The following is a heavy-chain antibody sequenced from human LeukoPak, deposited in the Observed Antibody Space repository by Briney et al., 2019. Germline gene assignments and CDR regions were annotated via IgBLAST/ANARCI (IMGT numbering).Heavy chain of an antibody. J-gene: IGHJ3*02. Sequence: PSETLSLTCDVSGGSIDSTNWWNWIRQPPGKGLEWIGYIYHSGSTYYNPSLKSRVTISVDRSKNQFSLKLSSVTAADTAVYYCARSDSYGDYKDAFDIWGQGTMVTVSS. CDR3: ARSDSYGDYKDAFDI. CDR2: IYHSGST. V-gene: IGHV4-30-2*01. D-gene: IGHD4-17*01. CDR1: GGSIDSTNW.